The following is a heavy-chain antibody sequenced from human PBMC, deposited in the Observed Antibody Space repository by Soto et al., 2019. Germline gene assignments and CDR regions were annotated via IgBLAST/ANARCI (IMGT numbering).Heavy chain of an antibody. Sequence: ASVKVSCKASGGTFSSYAISWVRQAPGQGLEWMGGIIPIFGTANYAQKFQGRVTITADESTSTAYMELSSLRSEDTAVYYCTTDGSSGFFGPPRGMDVWGQGTTVTVSS. CDR2: IIPIFGTA. V-gene: IGHV1-69*13. D-gene: IGHD6-19*01. CDR1: GGTFSSYA. J-gene: IGHJ6*02. CDR3: TTDGSSGFFGPPRGMDV.